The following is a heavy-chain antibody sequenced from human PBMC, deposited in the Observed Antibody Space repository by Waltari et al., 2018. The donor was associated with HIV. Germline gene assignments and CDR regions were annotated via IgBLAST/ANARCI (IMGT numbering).Heavy chain of an antibody. J-gene: IGHJ5*02. V-gene: IGHV1-69*01. CDR1: GGTFSSYA. D-gene: IGHD6-6*01. CDR3: ARKDSSSSRGLHNWFDP. Sequence: QVQLVQSGAEVKKPGSSVKVHCKASGGTFSSYAISWVRQAPGQGLEWMGGIIPIFGTANYAQKFQGRGTITADESTSTAYMELSSLRSEDTAVDYCARKDSSSSRGLHNWFDPWGQGTLVTVSS. CDR2: IIPIFGTA.